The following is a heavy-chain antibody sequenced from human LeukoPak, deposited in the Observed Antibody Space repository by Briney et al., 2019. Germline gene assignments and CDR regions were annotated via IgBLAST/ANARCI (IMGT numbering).Heavy chain of an antibody. J-gene: IGHJ4*02. CDR2: ISGSGGST. D-gene: IGHD3-10*01. Sequence: GGSLRLSCAASGFTFSCYAMSWVRQAPGKGLEWVSAISGSGGSTYYADSVKGRFTISRDNSKNTLYLQMNSLRAEDTAVYYCAKDYYGSGSYYRAYWGQGTLVTVSS. CDR3: AKDYYGSGSYYRAY. CDR1: GFTFSCYA. V-gene: IGHV3-23*01.